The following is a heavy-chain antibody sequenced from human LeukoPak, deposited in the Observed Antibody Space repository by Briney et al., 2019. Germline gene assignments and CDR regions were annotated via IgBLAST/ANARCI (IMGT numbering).Heavy chain of an antibody. CDR3: ARASGIVATMLGHYYYGMDV. J-gene: IGHJ6*02. CDR1: GGTFSSYA. D-gene: IGHD5-12*01. CDR2: IIPIFGTA. Sequence: SVKVSCKASGGTFSSYAISWVRQAPGQGLEWMGGIIPIFGTANYAQKFQGRVTITADESTSTAYMELSSLRSEDTAVYYCARASGIVATMLGHYYYGMDVWGQGTTVTVSS. V-gene: IGHV1-69*13.